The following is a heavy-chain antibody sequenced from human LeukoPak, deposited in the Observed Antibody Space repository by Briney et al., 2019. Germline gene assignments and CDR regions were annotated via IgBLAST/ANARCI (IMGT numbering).Heavy chain of an antibody. J-gene: IGHJ5*02. V-gene: IGHV4-30-4*08. CDR1: GGSISSGNFY. CDR3: ARYASGSYYWFDP. Sequence: SETLSLTCTVSGGSISSGNFYWSWIRQHPGRGLEWIGYIYSTGSTYYNPSLKSRVTISVDTSKSQFSLKLSSVTTADTALYYCARYASGSYYWFDPWGQGTLVTVSS. D-gene: IGHD3-10*01. CDR2: IYSTGST.